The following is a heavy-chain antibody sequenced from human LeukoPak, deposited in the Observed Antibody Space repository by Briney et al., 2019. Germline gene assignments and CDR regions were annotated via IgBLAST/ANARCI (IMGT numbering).Heavy chain of an antibody. CDR3: ARDKAAGPYYFDY. J-gene: IGHJ4*02. Sequence: ASVKVSCKASGYTFTSYGVSWVRQAPGQGLEWMGWISAYNGNTNSAQKFQGRVTMTTDTSTSTAYMELRSLRSDDTAPYYCARDKAAGPYYFDYWGQGTLVTVSS. V-gene: IGHV1-18*01. CDR1: GYTFTSYG. D-gene: IGHD6-13*01. CDR2: ISAYNGNT.